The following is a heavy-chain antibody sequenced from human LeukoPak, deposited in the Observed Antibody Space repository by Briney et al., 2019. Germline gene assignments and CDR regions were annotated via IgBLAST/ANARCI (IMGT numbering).Heavy chain of an antibody. CDR1: GDPINGYY. CDR3: ARGLGGYSSSWYSGYFDL. Sequence: SETLSLTCTVSGDPINGYYWSWIRQPPGKGLEWIGYVYHSGSTNYNPSLKSRVTISLDTSKNRFSLKLNSVTAADTAVYHCARGLGGYSSSWYSGYFDLWGRGTVVTVSS. D-gene: IGHD6-13*01. J-gene: IGHJ2*01. V-gene: IGHV4-59*01. CDR2: VYHSGST.